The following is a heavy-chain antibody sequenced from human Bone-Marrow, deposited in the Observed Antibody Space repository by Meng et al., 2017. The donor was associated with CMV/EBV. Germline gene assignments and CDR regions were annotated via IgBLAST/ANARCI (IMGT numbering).Heavy chain of an antibody. J-gene: IGHJ6*02. CDR2: IYYSGST. CDR1: GGSISSSSYY. D-gene: IGHD1-26*01. V-gene: IGHV4-39*07. CDR3: AREHGIVGANRNYFYDGMDV. Sequence: SETLSLTCTVSGGSISSSSYYWGWIRQPPGKGLEWIGSIYYSGSTQYNPSLKSRLSISVDTSKNQFSLKLSSVTAADTAVYFCAREHGIVGANRNYFYDGMDVWGQGTTVTVYS.